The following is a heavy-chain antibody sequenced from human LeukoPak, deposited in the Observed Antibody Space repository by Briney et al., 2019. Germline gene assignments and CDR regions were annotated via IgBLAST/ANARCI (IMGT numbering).Heavy chain of an antibody. J-gene: IGHJ4*02. D-gene: IGHD6-6*01. Sequence: ASVKVSCKASGYTFTGYYMHWVRQAPGQGLEWMGIINPSGGSTSYAQKFQGRVTMTRDMSTSTVYMELSSLRSEDTAVYYCARGNSSRPLDYWGQGTLVTVSS. CDR1: GYTFTGYY. CDR2: INPSGGST. V-gene: IGHV1-46*01. CDR3: ARGNSSRPLDY.